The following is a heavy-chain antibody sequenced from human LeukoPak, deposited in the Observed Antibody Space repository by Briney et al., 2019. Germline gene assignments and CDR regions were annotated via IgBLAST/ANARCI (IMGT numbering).Heavy chain of an antibody. Sequence: PGGSLRLSCAASGFTFSSYWMHWVRQAPGKGLVWVSRISSDGSSTSYADSVKGRFTISRDNAKNTLYLQMNSLRAEDTAVYYCATGERHGFDIWGQGTMVTVSS. V-gene: IGHV3-74*01. CDR1: GFTFSSYW. J-gene: IGHJ3*02. CDR3: ATGERHGFDI. CDR2: ISSDGSST.